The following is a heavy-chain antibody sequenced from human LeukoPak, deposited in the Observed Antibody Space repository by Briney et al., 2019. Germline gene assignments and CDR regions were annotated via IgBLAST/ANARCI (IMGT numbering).Heavy chain of an antibody. CDR3: STWPPEY. D-gene: IGHD2/OR15-2a*01. CDR2: IFDSGRI. J-gene: IGHJ4*02. Sequence: SETLSLTCAVSGGSIRSSTWWNWVRQPPGKGLEWIGEIFDSGRINYNPSLKSRVTISVDKSKNQFSLTLSSMTAADTAIYCCSTWPPEYWAQGTLVTVSS. CDR1: GGSIRSSTW. V-gene: IGHV4-4*01.